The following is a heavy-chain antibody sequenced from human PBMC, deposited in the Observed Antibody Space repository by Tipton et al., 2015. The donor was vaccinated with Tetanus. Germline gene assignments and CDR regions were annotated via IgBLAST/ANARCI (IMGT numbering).Heavy chain of an antibody. D-gene: IGHD5-24*01. J-gene: IGHJ4*02. V-gene: IGHV4-59*07. CDR1: GDSMTDFY. Sequence: TLSLTCNVSGDSMTDFYWSWIRQPPGKGLEWIAYIFYNGRTQSNPSLKRRVSISVDTAKNQFSLQLSSVTAADTAIYYCARTTRRWLHPDYWGQGTRVTVSS. CDR3: ARTTRRWLHPDY. CDR2: IFYNGRT.